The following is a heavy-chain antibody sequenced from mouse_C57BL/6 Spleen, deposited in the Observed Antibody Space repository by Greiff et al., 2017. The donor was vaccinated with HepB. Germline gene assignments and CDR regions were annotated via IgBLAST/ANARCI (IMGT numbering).Heavy chain of an antibody. Sequence: EVKLQESGPGLAKPSQPLSLTCSVTGYSITSDYWNWIRKFPGNKLEYMGYISYSGSTYYNPSLKSRISITRDTSKNQYYLQLNSVTTEDTATYYCARLGHYYGSSYNYFDYWGQGTTLTVSS. J-gene: IGHJ2*01. CDR2: ISYSGST. V-gene: IGHV3-8*01. D-gene: IGHD1-1*01. CDR1: GYSITSDY. CDR3: ARLGHYYGSSYNYFDY.